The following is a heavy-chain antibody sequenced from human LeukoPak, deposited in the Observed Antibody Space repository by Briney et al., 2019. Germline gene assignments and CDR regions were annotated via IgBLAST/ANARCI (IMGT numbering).Heavy chain of an antibody. CDR3: ARGIGSGYYSY. J-gene: IGHJ4*02. CDR1: GYTFTSYY. V-gene: IGHV1-69*04. D-gene: IGHD3-22*01. CDR2: IIPILGIA. Sequence: GASVKVSCKASGYTFTSYYMHWVRQAPGQGLEWMGRIIPILGIANYAQKFQGRVTITADKSTSTAYMELSSLRSEDTAVYYCARGIGSGYYSYWGQGTLVTVSS.